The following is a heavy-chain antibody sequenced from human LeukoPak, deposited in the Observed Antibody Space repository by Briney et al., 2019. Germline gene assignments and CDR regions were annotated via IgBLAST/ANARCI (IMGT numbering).Heavy chain of an antibody. CDR1: GYTFTGYY. CDR3: ARDGDTAIRNWFDP. CDR2: INPNSGGT. Sequence: ASVKVSCKASGYTFTGYYMHWVRQAPGQGLEWMGWINPNSGGTNYAQKFQGRVTMTRDTSISTAYMELSRLRSDDTAVYYCARDGDTAIRNWFDPWGQGTLVTVSS. D-gene: IGHD5-18*01. J-gene: IGHJ5*02. V-gene: IGHV1-2*02.